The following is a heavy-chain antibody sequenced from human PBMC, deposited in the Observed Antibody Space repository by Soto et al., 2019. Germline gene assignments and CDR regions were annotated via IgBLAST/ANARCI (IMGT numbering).Heavy chain of an antibody. CDR3: ARSYGGNPDFDY. Sequence: SETLSLTCTVSGGSVTSGSYYWSWIRQPPGKGLEWCGYVYYSGSTNYSPSLKSRVTISVDTSKNQFSLKLSSVTAADTAVYYCARSYGGNPDFDYWGQGTLVTVSS. CDR1: GGSVTSGSYY. CDR2: VYYSGST. V-gene: IGHV4-61*01. J-gene: IGHJ4*02. D-gene: IGHD4-17*01.